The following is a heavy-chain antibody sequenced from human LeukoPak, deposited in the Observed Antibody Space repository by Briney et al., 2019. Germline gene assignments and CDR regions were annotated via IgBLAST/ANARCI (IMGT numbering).Heavy chain of an antibody. CDR2: IIPIFGTA. D-gene: IGHD2-15*01. Sequence: ASVKVSCKASGGTFSSYAISWVRQAPGQGLEWMGGIIPIFGTANYAQKFQGRVTITADKSTSTAYMELRSLRSDDTAVYYCARDRAVAATLRYSWFDPWGQGTLVTVSS. V-gene: IGHV1-69*06. J-gene: IGHJ5*02. CDR3: ARDRAVAATLRYSWFDP. CDR1: GGTFSSYA.